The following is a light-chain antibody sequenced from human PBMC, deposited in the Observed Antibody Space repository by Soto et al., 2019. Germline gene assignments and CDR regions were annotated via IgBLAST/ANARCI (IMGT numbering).Light chain of an antibody. CDR1: PSIRSW. V-gene: IGKV1-5*03. CDR3: QQYHSYAWT. Sequence: DIQMPPSAPTLSASVIDRVTITCRARPSIRSWLAWNQQKPGKAPKLLIYRACSLESGVPSRFSGSGSGTEFPLTISSLQPDDCASYYCQQYHSYAWTFGQGTKGDIK. CDR2: RAC. J-gene: IGKJ1*01.